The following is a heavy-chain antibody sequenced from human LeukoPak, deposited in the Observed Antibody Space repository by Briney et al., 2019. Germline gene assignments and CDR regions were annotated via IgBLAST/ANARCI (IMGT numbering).Heavy chain of an antibody. Sequence: SETLSLTCTVSGGSIRNYYWSWIRQPPGKGLEWIGRIYYSGSTNYNPSLKSRVTISVDTSKNQFSLKLSSVTAADTAVYFCARVLYSFGAWYFDYWGQGALVTVSS. CDR2: IYYSGST. CDR1: GGSIRNYY. J-gene: IGHJ4*02. V-gene: IGHV4-59*01. CDR3: ARVLYSFGAWYFDY. D-gene: IGHD5-18*01.